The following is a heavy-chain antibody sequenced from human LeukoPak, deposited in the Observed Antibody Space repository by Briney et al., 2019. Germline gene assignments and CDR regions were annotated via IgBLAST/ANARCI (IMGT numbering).Heavy chain of an antibody. CDR2: INPSGGSA. Sequence: ASVKVSCKASGYTFTSYYMHWVRQAPGQGLEWMAIINPSGGSARYAQKFQGRVTMTRDTSTSTVYMELSSLRSEDTAVYYCARDPRPSYDSSDYYYPGDYWGQGTLVTVSS. CDR1: GYTFTSYY. CDR3: ARDPRPSYDSSDYYYPGDY. D-gene: IGHD3-22*01. J-gene: IGHJ4*02. V-gene: IGHV1-46*01.